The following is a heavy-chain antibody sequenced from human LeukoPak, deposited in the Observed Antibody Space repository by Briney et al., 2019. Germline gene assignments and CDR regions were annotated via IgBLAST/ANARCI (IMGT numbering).Heavy chain of an antibody. D-gene: IGHD6-13*01. Sequence: GGSLRLSCAASGFTVSSNYMSWVRQAPGKGLEWVSVIYSGGSTYYADSVKGRFTISRDNSKNTLYLQMNSLRAGDTAVYYCASGLNKAAGEEVRDYWGQGTLVTVSS. CDR2: IYSGGST. J-gene: IGHJ4*02. V-gene: IGHV3-53*01. CDR3: ASGLNKAAGEEVRDY. CDR1: GFTVSSNY.